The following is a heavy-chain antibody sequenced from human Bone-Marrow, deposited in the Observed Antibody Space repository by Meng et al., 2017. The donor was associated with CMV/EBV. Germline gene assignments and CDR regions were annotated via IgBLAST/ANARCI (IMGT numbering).Heavy chain of an antibody. CDR3: ARDLSALFRQRLDY. J-gene: IGHJ4*02. Sequence: ASVKVSCKASGYTFTSYGISWVRQAPGQGLEWMGWISAYNANTNYAQKLQGRVTMTTDTSTSTAYMELRSLRSDDTAVYYCARDLSALFRQRLDYWGQGTLVTVSS. CDR1: GYTFTSYG. V-gene: IGHV1-18*01. D-gene: IGHD1-1*01. CDR2: ISAYNANT.